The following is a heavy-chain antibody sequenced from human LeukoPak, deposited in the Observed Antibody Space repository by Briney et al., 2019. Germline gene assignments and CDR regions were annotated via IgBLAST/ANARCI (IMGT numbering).Heavy chain of an antibody. Sequence: SETLSLTCTVSGGSISNHYWSWIRQPPGKGLEWIGYLSYSGSTDYNPSLKSRVPISVDRSKNQLSLKLTSVTAADTAVYYCAKTGGSGWAYYFGMNVWGQGTTVAVSS. CDR1: GGSISNHY. CDR3: AKTGGSGWAYYFGMNV. D-gene: IGHD6-19*01. CDR2: LSYSGST. V-gene: IGHV4-59*11. J-gene: IGHJ6*02.